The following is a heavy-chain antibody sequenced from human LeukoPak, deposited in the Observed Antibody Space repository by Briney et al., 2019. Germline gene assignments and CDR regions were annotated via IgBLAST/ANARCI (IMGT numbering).Heavy chain of an antibody. CDR2: IYHSGST. Sequence: TLSLTCTVSGGSISSGGYYWSWIRQPPGKGLEWIGYIYHSGSTYYNPSLKSRVTISVDRSKNQFSLKLSSVTAADTAVYYCASSGSLYYYYYMTSGAKGPRSPSP. CDR1: GGSISSGGYY. V-gene: IGHV4-30-2*01. CDR3: ASSGSLYYYYYMTS. J-gene: IGHJ6*03. D-gene: IGHD1-26*01.